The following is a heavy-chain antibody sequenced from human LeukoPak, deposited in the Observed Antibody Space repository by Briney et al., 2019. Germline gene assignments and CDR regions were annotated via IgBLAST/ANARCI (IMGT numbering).Heavy chain of an antibody. CDR2: ISSSLDSNI. CDR1: GFTFNVYS. D-gene: IGHD3-22*01. Sequence: GGSLRLSCAASGFTFNVYSMNWVRQAPGKGLEWVSFISSSLDSNIYYADSAKGRFTISRDNAKNTLYLQMNSLRAEDTAVYYCAREVVVITKGYYYFDYWGQGTLVTVSS. J-gene: IGHJ4*02. CDR3: AREVVVITKGYYYFDY. V-gene: IGHV3-48*01.